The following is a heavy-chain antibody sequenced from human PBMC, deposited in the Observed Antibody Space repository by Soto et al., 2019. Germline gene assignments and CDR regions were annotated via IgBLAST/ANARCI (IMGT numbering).Heavy chain of an antibody. CDR2: IYYSGST. J-gene: IGHJ6*02. V-gene: IGHV4-31*03. D-gene: IGHD3-22*01. CDR3: ARDREYYDSSGYLSPAFGMDV. Sequence: QVQLQESGPGLVKPSQTLSLTCTVSGGSISSGGYYWSWIRQHPGKGPEWIGYIYYSGSTYYNPSLKSRVTISVDTSKNHFPLKVSPVTAADTAVYYCARDREYYDSSGYLSPAFGMDVWGQGATVSVSS. CDR1: GGSISSGGYY.